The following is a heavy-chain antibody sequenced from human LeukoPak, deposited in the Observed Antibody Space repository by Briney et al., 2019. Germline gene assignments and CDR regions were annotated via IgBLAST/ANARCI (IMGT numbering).Heavy chain of an antibody. V-gene: IGHV3-23*01. CDR3: AKDGRREGEIRYFDWLGERLYDFDY. CDR1: GFTFSSYG. CDR2: ISGSGGRT. Sequence: QPGGSLRLSCAASGFTFSSYGMSWVRQAPGKGLEWVSDISGSGGRTQYVDSVKGRFTISRDNSKNTLYLQMNSLRAEDTAVYYCAKDGRREGEIRYFDWLGERLYDFDYWGQGTLVTVSS. J-gene: IGHJ4*02. D-gene: IGHD3-9*01.